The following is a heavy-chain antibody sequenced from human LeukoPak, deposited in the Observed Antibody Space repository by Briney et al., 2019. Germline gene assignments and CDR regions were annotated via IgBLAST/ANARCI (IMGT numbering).Heavy chain of an antibody. CDR2: ITKSGGST. J-gene: IGHJ4*02. CDR3: ANVVGGY. CDR1: GITFTTID. Sequence: GGSLSLSCAVSGITFTTIDVSWVRVAPGKGLEWVSTITKSGGSTYYADSVKGRFTISRDNSKDTLFLQMNRLRAEDTAVYYCANVVGGYWGQGTLVTVSS. V-gene: IGHV3-23*01. D-gene: IGHD2-21*01.